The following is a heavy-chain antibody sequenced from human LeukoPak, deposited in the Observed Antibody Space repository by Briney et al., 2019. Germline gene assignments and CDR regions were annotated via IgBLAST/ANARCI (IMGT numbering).Heavy chain of an antibody. CDR2: INHSGST. D-gene: IGHD6-13*01. Sequence: PSETLSLTCAVYGGSFSGYYWSWIRQPPGKGLEWIGEINHSGSTNYNPSLKSRVTISVDTSKNQFSLKLSSVTAADTAVYYCARLRVRPRRQYSSSWYGWFDPWGQGTLVTVSS. CDR3: ARLRVRPRRQYSSSWYGWFDP. V-gene: IGHV4-34*01. J-gene: IGHJ5*02. CDR1: GGSFSGYY.